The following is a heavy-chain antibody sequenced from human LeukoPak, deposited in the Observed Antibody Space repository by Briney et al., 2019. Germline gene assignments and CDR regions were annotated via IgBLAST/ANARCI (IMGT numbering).Heavy chain of an antibody. J-gene: IGHJ5*02. CDR1: GFTFSSYA. Sequence: GGSLRLSCAASGFTFSSYAMHWVRQAPGKGLEWVAVISYDGSNKYYADSVKGRFTISRDNAKNSLYLQMNSLRAEDTAVYYCARGSGSYSNRWGQGTLVTVSS. V-gene: IGHV3-30*04. CDR2: ISYDGSNK. CDR3: ARGSGSYSNR. D-gene: IGHD1-26*01.